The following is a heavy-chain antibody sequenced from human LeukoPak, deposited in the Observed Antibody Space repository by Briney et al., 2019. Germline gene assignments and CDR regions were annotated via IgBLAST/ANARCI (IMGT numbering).Heavy chain of an antibody. D-gene: IGHD6-13*01. CDR2: IKQEGSEN. V-gene: IGHV3-7*01. CDR3: ARTQQLVFFDY. Sequence: GGSLRLSCAASGFTFSSYWMSWVRQAPGKGLEWVANIKQEGSENTYVDAVKARFTNSRDNAKNSLYLQMNSLRAEDTAVYCCARTQQLVFFDYWGQGTLVTVSS. CDR1: GFTFSSYW. J-gene: IGHJ4*02.